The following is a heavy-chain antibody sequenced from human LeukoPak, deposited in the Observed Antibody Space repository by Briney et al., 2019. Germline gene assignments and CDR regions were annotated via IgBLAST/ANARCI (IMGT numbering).Heavy chain of an antibody. CDR2: INHSGST. V-gene: IGHV4-34*01. CDR1: GGSFSGYY. D-gene: IGHD3-10*01. Sequence: PSETLSLTCAVYGGSFSGYYWSWIRQPPGKGLEWIGEINHSGSTNYNPSLKSRVTISVDTSKNQFSLKLSSVTAADTAVYYCARVVTMVRGVIIKSQSFDYWGQGTLVTVSS. CDR3: ARVVTMVRGVIIKSQSFDY. J-gene: IGHJ4*02.